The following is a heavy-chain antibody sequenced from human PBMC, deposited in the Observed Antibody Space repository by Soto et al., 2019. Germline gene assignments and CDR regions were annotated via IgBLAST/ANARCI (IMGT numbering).Heavy chain of an antibody. J-gene: IGHJ5*02. CDR1: GGTFSSYT. V-gene: IGHV1-69*02. CDR3: ARSVAAALSWFDP. Sequence: SVKVSCKASGGTFSSYTISWVRQAPGQGLEWMGRIIPILGIANYAQKFQGRVTITADKSTSTAYMELSSLRSEDTAVYYCARSVAAALSWFDPWGQGTLVTVSS. D-gene: IGHD6-13*01. CDR2: IIPILGIA.